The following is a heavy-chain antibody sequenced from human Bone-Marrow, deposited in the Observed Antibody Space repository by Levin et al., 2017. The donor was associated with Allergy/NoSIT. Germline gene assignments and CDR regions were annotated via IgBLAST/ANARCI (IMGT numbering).Heavy chain of an antibody. J-gene: IGHJ4*02. V-gene: IGHV3-30*04. CDR3: ARGVGGLDY. CDR1: GFTFSSYA. CDR2: ISYDGSNK. Sequence: GGSLRLSCAASGFTFSSYAMHWVRQAPGKGLEWVAVISYDGSNKYYADSVKGRFTISRDNSKNTLYLQMNSLRAEDTAVYYCARGVGGLDYWGQGTLVTVSS. D-gene: IGHD2-15*01.